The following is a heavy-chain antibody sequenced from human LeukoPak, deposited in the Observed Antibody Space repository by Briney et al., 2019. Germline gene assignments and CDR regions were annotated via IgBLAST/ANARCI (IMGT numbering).Heavy chain of an antibody. J-gene: IGHJ5*02. CDR1: GGSISSYY. CDR3: ALGIAAAGTRADWFDP. CDR2: IYYRGST. D-gene: IGHD6-13*01. V-gene: IGHV4-59*12. Sequence: SETLSLTCTVSGGSISSYYWSWIRQPPGKGLEWIGYIYYRGSTNYNPSLKSRVTISVDTSKNQFSLKLSSVTAADTAVYYCALGIAAAGTRADWFDPWGQGTLVTVSS.